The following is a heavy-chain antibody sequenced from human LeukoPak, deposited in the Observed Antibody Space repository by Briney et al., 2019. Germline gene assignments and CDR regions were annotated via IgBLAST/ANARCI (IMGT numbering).Heavy chain of an antibody. CDR3: ARVSPWRGVPIFDYYYYMDA. V-gene: IGHV4-39*07. Sequence: SETLSLTCTVSGGSISSSSYYWGWIRQPPGKGLEWIGSIYYSGSTYYNPSLKSRVTISVDTSKNQFSLKLSSVTAADTAVYYCARVSPWRGVPIFDYYYYMDAWGKGTTVTVSS. CDR1: GGSISSSSYY. J-gene: IGHJ6*03. CDR2: IYYSGST. D-gene: IGHD3-3*01.